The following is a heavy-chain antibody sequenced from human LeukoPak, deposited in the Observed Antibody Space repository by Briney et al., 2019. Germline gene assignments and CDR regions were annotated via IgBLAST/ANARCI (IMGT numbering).Heavy chain of an antibody. Sequence: ASVKVSCKVSGYTFTSYDINWVRQATGQGLEWMGWMNPNSGNTGYAQKFQGRVTMTRNIAISTAYMELSSLRSEDTAVYYCARNGYSYGRFDYWGQGTPVTVSS. V-gene: IGHV1-8*01. CDR1: GYTFTSYD. CDR3: ARNGYSYGRFDY. CDR2: MNPNSGNT. J-gene: IGHJ4*02. D-gene: IGHD5-18*01.